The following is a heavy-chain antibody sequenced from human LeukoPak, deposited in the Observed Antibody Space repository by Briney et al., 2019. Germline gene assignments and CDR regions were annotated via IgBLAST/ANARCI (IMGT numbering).Heavy chain of an antibody. CDR3: ARRFRPPTMVRGAFDY. J-gene: IGHJ4*01. CDR2: INHSGST. D-gene: IGHD3-10*01. V-gene: IGHV4-34*01. Sequence: GSLRLSCAASGFTFSSYWMHWVRQAPGKGLEWIGEINHSGSTNYNPSLKSRVTISVDTSKNQFSLKLSSVTAADTAVYYCARRFRPPTMVRGAFDYWGQGILVSVSS. CDR1: GFTFSSYW.